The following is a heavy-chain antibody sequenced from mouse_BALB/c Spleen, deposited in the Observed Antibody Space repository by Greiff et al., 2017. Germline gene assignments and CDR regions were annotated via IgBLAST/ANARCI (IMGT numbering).Heavy chain of an antibody. CDR1: GYTFTSYW. Sequence: QVQLKESGAELAKPGASVKMSCKASGYTFTSYWMHWVKQRPGQGLEWIGYINPSTGYTEYNQKFKDKATLTADKSSSTAYMQLSSLTSEDSAVYDCARKGYGSSYGGCAEWGQGRLVTVS. CDR2: INPSTGYT. J-gene: IGHJ3*01. CDR3: ARKGYGSSYGGCAE. V-gene: IGHV1-7*01. D-gene: IGHD1-1*01.